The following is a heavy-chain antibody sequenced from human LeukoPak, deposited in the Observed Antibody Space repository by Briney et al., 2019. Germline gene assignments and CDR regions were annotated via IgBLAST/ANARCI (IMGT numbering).Heavy chain of an antibody. J-gene: IGHJ3*02. CDR1: GSSFDDYG. D-gene: IGHD5-24*01. CDR2: VNRNGDGT. CDR3: ARDHKGGDGADAFDI. V-gene: IGHV3-20*04. Sequence: GGSLRLSCAASGSSFDDYGMSWVRQGPGKGLEWVSAVNRNGDGTGYADSVKGRFTISRDNAKNSLYLQMNSLRAEDTALYYCARDHKGGDGADAFDIWGHGTMVTVSS.